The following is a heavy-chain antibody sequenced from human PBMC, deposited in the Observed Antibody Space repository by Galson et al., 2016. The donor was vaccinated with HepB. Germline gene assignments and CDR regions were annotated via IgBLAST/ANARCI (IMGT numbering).Heavy chain of an antibody. V-gene: IGHV4-59*01. CDR1: GVPITRYF. CDR2: RSHSGTI. Sequence: SETLSLTCTVSGVPITRYFWSWIRQPPGRGLEWVASRSHSGTITYSPSLSSRVAVSVDTSKNHFSLRLTSVTPADTAVYYCARGSLKNQYDSSGYYPTFDSWGQGTLVTVSS. D-gene: IGHD3-22*01. CDR3: ARGSLKNQYDSSGYYPTFDS. J-gene: IGHJ4*02.